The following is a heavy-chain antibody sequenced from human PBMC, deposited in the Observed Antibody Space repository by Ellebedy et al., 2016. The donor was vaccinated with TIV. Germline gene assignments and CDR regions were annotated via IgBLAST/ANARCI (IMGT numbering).Heavy chain of an antibody. CDR3: AREGIDGYNYFDY. Sequence: MPSETLSLTCTVSGGSLSSGDYYWNLIRQPPGKGLEWISYVHYMGYTNYNPSLESRVAISLDTSKNQVSLKLTSVTAADTAVYYCAREGIDGYNYFDYWGRGTLVTVSS. V-gene: IGHV4-61*08. CDR2: VHYMGYT. CDR1: GGSLSSGDYY. J-gene: IGHJ4*02. D-gene: IGHD5-24*01.